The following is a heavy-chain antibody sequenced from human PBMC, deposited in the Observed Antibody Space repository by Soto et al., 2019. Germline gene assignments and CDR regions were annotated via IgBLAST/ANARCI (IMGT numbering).Heavy chain of an antibody. CDR3: ARRYCTNGVCWKTSFDY. V-gene: IGHV5-51*01. Sequence: GESLKISCKGSGYSFTSYWIGWVRQMPGKGLEWMGIIYPGDSDTRYSPSFQGQVTISADKSISTAYLQWSSLKASDTAMYYCARRYCTNGVCWKTSFDYWGQGTLVTVSS. CDR2: IYPGDSDT. D-gene: IGHD2-8*01. J-gene: IGHJ4*02. CDR1: GYSFTSYW.